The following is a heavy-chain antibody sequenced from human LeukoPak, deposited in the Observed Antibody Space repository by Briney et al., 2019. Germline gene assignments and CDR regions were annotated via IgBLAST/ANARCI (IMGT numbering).Heavy chain of an antibody. CDR2: ISGSTPNI. D-gene: IGHD2-21*01. J-gene: IGHJ4*02. CDR3: TRDYSNARDY. Sequence: GGSLRLSCAASGFTVSSDYMNWVRQAPGKGLQWVSYISGSTPNIYYADSVKGRFTVSRDNAKNSLHLQVNSLRVDDTAVYYCTRDYSNARDYWGQGTLVIVSS. V-gene: IGHV3-48*04. CDR1: GFTVSSDY.